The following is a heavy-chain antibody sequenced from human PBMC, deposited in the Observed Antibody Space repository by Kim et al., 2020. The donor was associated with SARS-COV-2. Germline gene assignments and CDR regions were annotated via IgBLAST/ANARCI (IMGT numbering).Heavy chain of an antibody. V-gene: IGHV4-61*02. CDR1: GGSISSGSYY. D-gene: IGHD3-22*01. CDR2: IYTSGST. CDR3: AGTYYYDSSPSYFDY. Sequence: SETLSLTCTVSGGSISSGSYYWSWIRQPAGKGLEWIGRIYTSGSTNYNPSLKSRVTISVDTSKNQFSLKLSSVTAADTAVYYCAGTYYYDSSPSYFDYWGQGTLVTVSS. J-gene: IGHJ4*02.